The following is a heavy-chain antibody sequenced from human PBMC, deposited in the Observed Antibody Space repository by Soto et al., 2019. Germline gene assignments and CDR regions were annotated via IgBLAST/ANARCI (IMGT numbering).Heavy chain of an antibody. V-gene: IGHV3-23*01. D-gene: IGHD4-17*01. CDR1: GFIFTNYA. J-gene: IGHJ4*02. CDR3: AKGRGATTVTGLDY. CDR2: ISRSFGNT. Sequence: EVQLLESGGGLVQPGGSLRLSCAASGFIFTNYAMSWVRQASGKGLEWVSSISRSFGNTHYADSVKGRFTISKDKSTNMLYLQMSSLTAEDTSVYYCAKGRGATTVTGLDYWGQGTLVTVSS.